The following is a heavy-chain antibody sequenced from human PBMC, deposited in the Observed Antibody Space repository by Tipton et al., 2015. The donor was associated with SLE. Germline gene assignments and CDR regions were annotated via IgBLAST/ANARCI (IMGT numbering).Heavy chain of an antibody. Sequence: SLRLSCAGSGFTFSSYWMHWVRQVPGKGLVWVSRINSDGSSTSYADSVKGRFTISRDNAKKTLWLQMNSLRVEDTAVYYCARDDRSVGSWFDPWGPGTLVTVSS. J-gene: IGHJ5*02. CDR3: ARDDRSVGSWFDP. D-gene: IGHD1-26*01. CDR2: INSDGSST. V-gene: IGHV3-74*01. CDR1: GFTFSSYW.